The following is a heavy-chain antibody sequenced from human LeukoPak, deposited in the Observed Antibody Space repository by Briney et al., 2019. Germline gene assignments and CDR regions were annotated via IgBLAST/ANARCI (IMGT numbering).Heavy chain of an antibody. CDR1: GGSMSSYY. J-gene: IGHJ4*02. CDR2: IYYSGMT. D-gene: IGHD4-17*01. Sequence: PSETLSLTCTVSGGSMSSYYWSWIRQPPGKGLEWIGYIYYSGMTNYNPSLKSRVTISLDTSKNQFSLKLSSVTAADTAVYYCASADYDDYYIDFWGQGTLVTVSS. CDR3: ASADYDDYYIDF. V-gene: IGHV4-59*01.